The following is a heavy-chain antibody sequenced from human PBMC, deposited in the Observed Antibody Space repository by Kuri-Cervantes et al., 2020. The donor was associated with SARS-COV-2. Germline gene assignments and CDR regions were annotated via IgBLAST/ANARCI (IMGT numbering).Heavy chain of an antibody. CDR2: IDWDDDK. D-gene: IGHD4-11*01. CDR3: VRIRAATVIADY. CDR1: GFSLSTSGMC. J-gene: IGHJ4*02. V-gene: IGHV2-70*11. Sequence: SGPTLVIPTQTLTLTCTCSGFSLSTSGMCVSWIRLPPGKALEWLARIDWDDDKYYSTSLKTRLTISKDTSKNQVVLTMTNMDPVDTATYYCVRIRAATVIADYWGQGTLVTVSS.